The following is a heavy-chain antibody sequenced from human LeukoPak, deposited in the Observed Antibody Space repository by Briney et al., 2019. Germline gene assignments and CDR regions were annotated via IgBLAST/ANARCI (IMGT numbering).Heavy chain of an antibody. J-gene: IGHJ6*03. V-gene: IGHV1-46*01. Sequence: GASVKVSCKASGYTFISYYMHWVRQAPGQGLEWMGIINPSGGSASYAQKFQGRVTITRNTSISTAYMELSSLRSEDTAVYYCARVGYSYGFVYYYYMDVWGKGTTVTVSS. CDR2: INPSGGSA. D-gene: IGHD5-18*01. CDR1: GYTFISYY. CDR3: ARVGYSYGFVYYYYMDV.